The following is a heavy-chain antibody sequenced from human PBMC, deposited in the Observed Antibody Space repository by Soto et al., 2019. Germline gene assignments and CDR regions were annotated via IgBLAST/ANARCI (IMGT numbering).Heavy chain of an antibody. Sequence: SETLSLTCTVSGGSISSYYWSWIRQPPGKGLEWIGYIYYSGSTNYNPSLKSRVTISVDTSKNQFSLKLSSVTAADTAVYYCARDPRFWGQGTLVTVSS. CDR3: ARDPRF. CDR1: GGSISSYY. V-gene: IGHV4-59*01. J-gene: IGHJ4*02. CDR2: IYYSGST.